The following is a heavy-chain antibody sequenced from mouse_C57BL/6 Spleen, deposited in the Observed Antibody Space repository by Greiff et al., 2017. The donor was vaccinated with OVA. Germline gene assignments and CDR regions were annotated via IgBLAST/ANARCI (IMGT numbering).Heavy chain of an antibody. D-gene: IGHD3-3*01. CDR3: ARRGRGG. CDR1: GYTFTSYW. CDR2: IDPSDSYT. J-gene: IGHJ2*01. V-gene: IGHV1-50*01. Sequence: QVQLKQPGAELVKPGASVKLSCKASGYTFTSYWLQWVKQRPGQGLEWIGEIDPSDSYTNYNQKFKGKATLTVDTSSSTAYMQLSSLTSEDSAVYYRARRGRGGWGQGTTLTVSS.